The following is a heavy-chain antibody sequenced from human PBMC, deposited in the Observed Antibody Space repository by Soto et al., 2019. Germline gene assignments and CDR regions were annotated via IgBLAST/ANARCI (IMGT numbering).Heavy chain of an antibody. CDR2: ISYDGTNK. CDR3: AKTIYDSLTGSYSWGIDY. J-gene: IGHJ4*02. D-gene: IGHD3-9*01. V-gene: IGHV3-30*18. Sequence: QVQLVESGGGVVQPGRSLRLSCAASGFDFTNYAMHWVRQAPGKGLEWVAVISYDGTNKDYADSLKGRFTISRDNRKNTVYLQMSSLKAEDTAVYYCAKTIYDSLTGSYSWGIDYWGQGTLVTISS. CDR1: GFDFTNYA.